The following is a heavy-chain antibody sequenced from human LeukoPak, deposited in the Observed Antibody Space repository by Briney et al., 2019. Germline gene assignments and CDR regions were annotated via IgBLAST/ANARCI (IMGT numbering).Heavy chain of an antibody. CDR3: AIVLTDYYYMNV. V-gene: IGHV3-48*03. CDR1: GFSIRCFG. Sequence: GESLRLSCAASGFSIRCFGMNWVRQAPGTGLEWVSYIGSSRSTIYYADFVKGRFTTASDNDKRSLYLQMNSLGAENTAVYYSAIVLTDYYYMNVWGKGTTVTVSS. J-gene: IGHJ6*03. D-gene: IGHD6-6*01. CDR2: IGSSRSTI.